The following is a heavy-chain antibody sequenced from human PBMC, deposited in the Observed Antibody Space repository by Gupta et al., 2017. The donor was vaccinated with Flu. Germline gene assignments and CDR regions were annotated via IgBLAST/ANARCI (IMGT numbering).Heavy chain of an antibody. Sequence: EVQLVESGGGLVKPGGSLRLSCAASGFTFSSYSMNWVRQAPGKGLEWVSSISSSSSYIYYADSVKGRFTISRDNAKNSLYLQMNSLRAEDTAVYYCARDASAAGTRIKYFDYWGQGTLVTVSS. J-gene: IGHJ4*02. D-gene: IGHD6-13*01. CDR3: ARDASAAGTRIKYFDY. V-gene: IGHV3-21*01. CDR2: ISSSSSYI. CDR1: GFTFSSYS.